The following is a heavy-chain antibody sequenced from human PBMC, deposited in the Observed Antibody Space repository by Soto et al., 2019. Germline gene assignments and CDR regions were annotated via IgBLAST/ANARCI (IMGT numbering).Heavy chain of an antibody. CDR3: ARCGYCTTTTCYAGGYYYYGLDV. V-gene: IGHV1-18*01. D-gene: IGHD2-2*03. J-gene: IGHJ6*02. CDR2: ISAYNGNT. CDR1: GYTFTSYG. Sequence: ASVKVSCKTSGYTFTSYGFSWVRQAPGQGLEWMGWISAYNGNTNYAQKVQGRVTLATDTSTSTAYMELRNLRPDDTAVYYCARCGYCTTTTCYAGGYYYYGLDVWGQGTTVTVSS.